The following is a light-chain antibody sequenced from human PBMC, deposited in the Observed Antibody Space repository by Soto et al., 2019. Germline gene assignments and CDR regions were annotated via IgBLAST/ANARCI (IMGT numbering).Light chain of an antibody. CDR3: QQYGSSPLT. CDR1: QSVSSTY. J-gene: IGKJ4*01. CDR2: GAS. V-gene: IGKV3-20*01. Sequence: EVVLTQSPGTLSLSPGERATLSCRASQSVSSTYSAWYQQKPGQAPRLLISGASSRATGIPDRFSGSGSGTDFTLTISRLEPEDFAVYYCQQYGSSPLTFGGGTKVEIK.